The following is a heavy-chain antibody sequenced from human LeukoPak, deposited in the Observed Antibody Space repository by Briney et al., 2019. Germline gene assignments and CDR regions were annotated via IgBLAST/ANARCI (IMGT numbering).Heavy chain of an antibody. Sequence: SETLSLTCTVSGGSISGYYWSWVRQPPGKGLEWIGYIYYSGSTNYNPSLKSRVTISVDTSKNQFSLKLSSVTAADTAVYYCARDRAAAGIRYFDYWGQGTLVTVSS. CDR1: GGSISGYY. J-gene: IGHJ4*02. CDR2: IYYSGST. D-gene: IGHD6-13*01. V-gene: IGHV4-59*12. CDR3: ARDRAAAGIRYFDY.